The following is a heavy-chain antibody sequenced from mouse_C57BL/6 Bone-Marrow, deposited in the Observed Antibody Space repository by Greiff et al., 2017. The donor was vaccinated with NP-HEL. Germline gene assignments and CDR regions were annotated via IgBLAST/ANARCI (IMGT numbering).Heavy chain of an antibody. D-gene: IGHD1-1*01. J-gene: IGHJ3*01. CDR1: GFHIKNTY. CDR2: IDPANGNT. CDR3: ARNYYYSPCAY. Sequence: EVQLQQSVAELVRPGASVKLSCTASGFHIKNTYMHWVKQRPEQGLEWIGRIDPANGNTNYAPKFQGTATITADTSANTAYLQLSSLTSEDTAIYYCARNYYYSPCAYWGQGTLVTVSA. V-gene: IGHV14-3*01.